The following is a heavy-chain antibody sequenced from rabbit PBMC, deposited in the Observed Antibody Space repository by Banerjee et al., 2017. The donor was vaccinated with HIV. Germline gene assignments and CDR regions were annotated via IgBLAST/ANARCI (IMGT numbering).Heavy chain of an antibody. D-gene: IGHD4-1*01. CDR3: ARDLAGVIGWNFGL. V-gene: IGHV1S47*01. J-gene: IGHJ4*01. CDR2: IYIGDGST. Sequence: QEQLVESGGGLVQPGGSLKLSCKASGFDFSSYGVSWVRQAPGKGLEWIGCIYIGDGSTYYASWAKGRFTISKTSSTTVTLQMTSLTAADTATYLCARDLAGVIGWNFGLWGQGTLVTVS. CDR1: GFDFSSYG.